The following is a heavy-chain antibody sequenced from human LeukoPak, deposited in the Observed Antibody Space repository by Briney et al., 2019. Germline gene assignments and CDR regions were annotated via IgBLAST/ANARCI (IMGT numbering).Heavy chain of an antibody. D-gene: IGHD2-2*01. CDR3: ARTKDIVVVPAAAFNDY. CDR2: IIPIFGTA. CDR1: GGTFSNDS. V-gene: IGHV1-69*01. J-gene: IGHJ4*02. Sequence: SVKVSCKVSGGTFSNDSITWVRQAPGQGLEWMGGIIPIFGTANYAQKFQGRVTITADESTSTAYMELSSLRSEDTAVYYCARTKDIVVVPAAAFNDYWGQGTLVTVSS.